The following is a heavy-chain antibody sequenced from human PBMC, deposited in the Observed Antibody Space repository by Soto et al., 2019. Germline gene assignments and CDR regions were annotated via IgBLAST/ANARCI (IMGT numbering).Heavy chain of an antibody. CDR2: ISADGTDA. V-gene: IGHV3-23*01. D-gene: IGHD6-6*01. CDR3: ARGAMTARRFDY. CDR1: GFTFSSHA. Sequence: SGGSLRLSCAASGFTFSSHAMSWVRQAPGKGLEWVSSISADGTDAFYVDSVKGRFTISRDNSKNTLDLQMNSLGVEDAAVYYCARGAMTARRFDYWGQGTQVTVSS. J-gene: IGHJ4*02.